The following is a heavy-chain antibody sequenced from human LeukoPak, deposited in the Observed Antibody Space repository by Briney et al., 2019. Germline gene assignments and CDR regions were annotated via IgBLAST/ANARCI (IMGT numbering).Heavy chain of an antibody. CDR1: GFSSSSYS. D-gene: IGHD3-22*01. Sequence: PGGSLRLSCAASGFSSSSYSMNWVRQDPGEGVEGVSSISSSSYIYYVDSVKGRLTISRDNAKNSLYLQMNSLRAEDTAVYYCARERDYYDSSGYYDSWGQGTLVTVSS. V-gene: IGHV3-21*01. CDR3: ARERDYYDSSGYYDS. CDR2: ISSSSYI. J-gene: IGHJ4*02.